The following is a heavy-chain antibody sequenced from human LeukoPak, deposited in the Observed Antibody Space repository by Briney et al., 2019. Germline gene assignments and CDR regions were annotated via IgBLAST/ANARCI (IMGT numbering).Heavy chain of an antibody. Sequence: SETLSLTCAVYGGSFSGYYWSWIRQPPGKGLEWIGYIYYSGSTNYNPSLKSRVTISVDTSKNQFSLKLSSVTAADTAVYYCARGLGYCSGGSCPFDYWGQGTLVTVSS. CDR3: ARGLGYCSGGSCPFDY. CDR1: GGSFSGYY. J-gene: IGHJ4*02. CDR2: IYYSGST. V-gene: IGHV4-59*01. D-gene: IGHD2-15*01.